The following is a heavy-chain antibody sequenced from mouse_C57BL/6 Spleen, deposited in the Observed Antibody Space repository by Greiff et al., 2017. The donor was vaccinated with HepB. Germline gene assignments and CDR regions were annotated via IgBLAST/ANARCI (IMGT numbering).Heavy chain of an antibody. J-gene: IGHJ2*01. Sequence: VQLQQSGAELVRPGTSVKVSCKASGYAFTNYLIEWVKQRPGQGLEWIGVINPGSGGTNYNEKFKGKATLTADKSSSTAYMQLSSLTSDDSAVYFCARRGGGYSPFDYWGQGTTLTVSS. D-gene: IGHD2-3*01. V-gene: IGHV1-54*01. CDR3: ARRGGGYSPFDY. CDR2: INPGSGGT. CDR1: GYAFTNYL.